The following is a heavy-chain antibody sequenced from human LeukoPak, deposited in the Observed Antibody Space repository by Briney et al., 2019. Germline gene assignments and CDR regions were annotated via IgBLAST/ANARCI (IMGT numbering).Heavy chain of an antibody. Sequence: ASVKVSCKASGHMFADYYIHWVRQAPGQGLEWMGWMSVDSGGTKYAQKFQGRVTMTRDTSISTAFMDLTRLRFDDTAVYYCARDSKLTGTSFDSWGQGTLVTVS. CDR3: ARDSKLTGTSFDS. CDR1: GHMFADYY. D-gene: IGHD1-7*01. CDR2: MSVDSGGT. J-gene: IGHJ4*02. V-gene: IGHV1-2*02.